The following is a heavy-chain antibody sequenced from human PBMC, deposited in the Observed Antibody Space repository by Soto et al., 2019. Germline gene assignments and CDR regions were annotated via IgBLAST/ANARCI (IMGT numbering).Heavy chain of an antibody. Sequence: QVQLVESGGGVVQPGRPLRLSCAASGFTFSSYGMHWVRQAPGKGLEWVAVISYDGSNKYYADSVKGRFTISRDNSKNTLYLQMNSLRAEDTAVYYCAKDSAAEPYYFDYWGQGTLVTVSS. CDR2: ISYDGSNK. J-gene: IGHJ4*02. D-gene: IGHD6-13*01. CDR3: AKDSAAEPYYFDY. CDR1: GFTFSSYG. V-gene: IGHV3-30*18.